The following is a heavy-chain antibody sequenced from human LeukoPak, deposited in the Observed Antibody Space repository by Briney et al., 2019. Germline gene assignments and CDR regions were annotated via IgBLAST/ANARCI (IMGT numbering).Heavy chain of an antibody. D-gene: IGHD4-17*01. CDR1: GYTFTSYG. Sequence: ASVKVSCKASGYTFTSYGISWVRQAPGQGLEWMGWISAYNGNTNYAQKLQGRVTMTTDTSTSTAYMELRSLRSDDTAVYYCARGATTVTTTKYFRHWGQGTLVTVSS. V-gene: IGHV1-18*01. CDR2: ISAYNGNT. CDR3: ARGATTVTTTKYFRH. J-gene: IGHJ1*01.